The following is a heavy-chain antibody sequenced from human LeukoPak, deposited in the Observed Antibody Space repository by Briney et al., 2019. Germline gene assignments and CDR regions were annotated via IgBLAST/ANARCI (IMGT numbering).Heavy chain of an antibody. CDR1: GFTFSSYA. CDR3: AKNTDSGGYTSLDY. D-gene: IGHD1-26*01. V-gene: IGHV3-30*18. Sequence: GGSLRLSCVASGFTFSSYAIHWVRQPPGKGLEWVAVISSDGSNTYSADSVKGRITISRDNSKNTLYLQVNSLRPEDTAVYYCAKNTDSGGYTSLDYWGQGTLVAVSS. J-gene: IGHJ4*02. CDR2: ISSDGSNT.